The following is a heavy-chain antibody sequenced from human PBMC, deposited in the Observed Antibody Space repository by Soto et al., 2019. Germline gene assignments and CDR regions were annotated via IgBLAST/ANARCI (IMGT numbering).Heavy chain of an antibody. CDR1: GFTFSSYG. CDR3: AKDPVFGVVTLALDY. J-gene: IGHJ4*02. Sequence: QVQLVESGGGVVQPGRSLRLSCAASGFTFSSYGMHWVRQAPGKGLEWVAVISYDGSNKYFADSVKGRFTISRDNSKNTLYLQMNSLRAEDTAMYYCAKDPVFGVVTLALDYWGQGTLVTVSS. CDR2: ISYDGSNK. D-gene: IGHD3-3*01. V-gene: IGHV3-30*18.